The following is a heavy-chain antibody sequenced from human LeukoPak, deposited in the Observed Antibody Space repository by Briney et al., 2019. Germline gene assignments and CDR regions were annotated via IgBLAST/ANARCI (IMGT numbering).Heavy chain of an antibody. D-gene: IGHD3-22*01. Sequence: GGSLRLSCEASGFTFNNYLIHWVRQAPGKGLEWVALISSDGGKKYYADSVKGRFTISRDNSKDTLFLQMNSLGVEDTAVYYCARDGYIDSCDYWGRGTLVTVSS. CDR3: ARDGYIDSCDY. V-gene: IGHV3-30*04. J-gene: IGHJ4*02. CDR1: GFTFNNYL. CDR2: ISSDGGKK.